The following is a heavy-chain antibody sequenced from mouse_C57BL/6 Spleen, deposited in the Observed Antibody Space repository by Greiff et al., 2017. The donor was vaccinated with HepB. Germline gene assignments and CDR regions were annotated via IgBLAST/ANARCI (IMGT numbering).Heavy chain of an antibody. CDR3: TRLHYGSSHYYFDY. J-gene: IGHJ2*01. CDR2: IDPETGGT. Sequence: QVQLQQSGAELVRPGASVTLSCKASGYTFTDYEMHWVKQTPVHGLEWIGAIDPETGGTAYNQKFKGKAILTADKSSSTAYMELRSLTSEDSAVYYCTRLHYGSSHYYFDYWGQGTTLTVSS. V-gene: IGHV1-15*01. CDR1: GYTFTDYE. D-gene: IGHD1-1*01.